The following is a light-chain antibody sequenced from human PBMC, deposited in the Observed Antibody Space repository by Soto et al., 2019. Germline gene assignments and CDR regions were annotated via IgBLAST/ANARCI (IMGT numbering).Light chain of an antibody. J-gene: IGKJ5*01. V-gene: IGKV1-27*01. Sequence: DSQMTQSPSSLSASVGDRVTITCPASQDISGYLAWYQQKPGKVPKLLIYSASTLQSGVPSRFSGSGSGTDFTITISSLKDEDVATYFCQKFNTAPLTCGQGTRLEIK. CDR1: QDISGY. CDR2: SAS. CDR3: QKFNTAPLT.